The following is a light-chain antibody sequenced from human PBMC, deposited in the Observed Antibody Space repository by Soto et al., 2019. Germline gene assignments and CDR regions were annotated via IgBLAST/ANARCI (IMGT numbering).Light chain of an antibody. CDR3: LQHNTYPLT. CDR1: QGISSY. V-gene: IGKV1-8*01. Sequence: AIRMTQSPSSLSASTGDRVTITCRASQGISSYLAWYQQKPGKAPKRLIYSASFLQSGVPSRFSGSGSGTEFTLAISSLQPEDFTTYYCLQHNTYPLTFGGGTKV. CDR2: SAS. J-gene: IGKJ4*01.